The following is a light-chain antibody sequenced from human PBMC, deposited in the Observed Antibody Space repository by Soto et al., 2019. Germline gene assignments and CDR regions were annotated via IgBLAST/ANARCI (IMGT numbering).Light chain of an antibody. Sequence: VLTQPPSVSGAPGQRVTISCTGSSSNIGAGYDVHWYQQLPGTAPKLLIYGNTNRPSGVPDRFSGSKSGTSASLAITGLQAEDEADYYCQSYDSSLGGSGVFGTGTKLTVL. CDR2: GNT. J-gene: IGLJ1*01. V-gene: IGLV1-40*01. CDR1: SSNIGAGYD. CDR3: QSYDSSLGGSGV.